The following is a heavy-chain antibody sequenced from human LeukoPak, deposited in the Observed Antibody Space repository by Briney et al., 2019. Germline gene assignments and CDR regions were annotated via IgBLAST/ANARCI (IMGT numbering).Heavy chain of an antibody. Sequence: SSSSSYIYYADSVKGRFTISRDNAKNSLYLQMNSLRAEDTAVYYCARDSSRYCSSTSCYTDWGQGTLVTVSS. CDR2: SSSSSYI. CDR3: ARDSSRYCSSTSCYTD. D-gene: IGHD2-2*02. J-gene: IGHJ4*02. V-gene: IGHV3-21*01.